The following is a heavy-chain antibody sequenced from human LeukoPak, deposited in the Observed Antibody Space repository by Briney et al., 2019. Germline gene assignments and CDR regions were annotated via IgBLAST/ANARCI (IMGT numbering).Heavy chain of an antibody. CDR3: AKFLGDSSGYYYLED. CDR1: GFTFSSYA. J-gene: IGHJ4*02. V-gene: IGHV3-23*01. D-gene: IGHD3-22*01. Sequence: PGGSLRLSCAASGFTFSSYAMSWVRQAPGKGLEWVSAISGSGGSTYYAVSVKGRFTISRDNSKNTLYPQMNSLRAEDTAVYYCAKFLGDSSGYYYLEDWGQGTLVTVSS. CDR2: ISGSGGST.